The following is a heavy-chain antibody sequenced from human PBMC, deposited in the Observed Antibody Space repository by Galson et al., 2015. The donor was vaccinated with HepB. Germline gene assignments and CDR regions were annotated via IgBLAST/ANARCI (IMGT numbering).Heavy chain of an antibody. CDR2: ISYDGSNE. V-gene: IGHV3-30*18. Sequence: SLRLSCAASGFTFSRYAVHWVRQAPGKGLEWVAIISYDGSNENYADPVRGRFTISRDNSRDTLYVQMDSLKTEDTAVYYCAKRDVAYRSSSGGFDYWGQGTLVTVSS. D-gene: IGHD6-6*01. CDR1: GFTFSRYA. J-gene: IGHJ4*02. CDR3: AKRDVAYRSSSGGFDY.